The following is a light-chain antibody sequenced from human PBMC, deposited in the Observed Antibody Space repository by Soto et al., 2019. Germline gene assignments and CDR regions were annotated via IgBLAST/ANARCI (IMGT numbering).Light chain of an antibody. CDR1: ENVGTN. J-gene: IGKJ4*01. CDR2: GSS. CDR3: QQYNNWGLS. V-gene: IGKV3D-15*01. Sequence: IVMTQSPATLSVSPGDEVTLSCRASENVGTNLAWYQQKPGQAPRLLIYGSSTRATGIPATFSGSGSGTEFTLTISSLQSDESAIYYCQQYNNWGLSFGERTKVEIK.